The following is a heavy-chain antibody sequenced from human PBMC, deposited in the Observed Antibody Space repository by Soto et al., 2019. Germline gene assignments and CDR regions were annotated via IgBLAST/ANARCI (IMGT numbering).Heavy chain of an antibody. CDR2: ISTYNGDT. V-gene: IGHV1-18*01. Sequence: QVQLVQSGTEVKKPGASVKVSCRASGYTFSTYGISWVRQAPGHGPEWMGWISTYNGDTKYAEKVQGRVTMTTDTSTTTAYMEVRSLISDDTAVYYCAREYCSRTSCYGVDYWGQGTLVTVSS. CDR3: AREYCSRTSCYGVDY. CDR1: GYTFSTYG. J-gene: IGHJ4*02. D-gene: IGHD2-2*01.